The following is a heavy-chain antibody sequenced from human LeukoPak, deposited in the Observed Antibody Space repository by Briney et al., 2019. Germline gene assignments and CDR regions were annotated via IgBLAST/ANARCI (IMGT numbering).Heavy chain of an antibody. CDR1: GFTVSSNY. CDR3: ARDYYGSGSYPSDY. CDR2: IYTGGST. J-gene: IGHJ4*02. V-gene: IGHV3-53*01. Sequence: GGSLRLSCAASGFTVSSNYMSWVRQAPRKGLEWVSVIYTGGSTYYADSVRGRFTISRDNSKNTLYLQMNSLRAEDTAVYYCARDYYGSGSYPSDYWGQGTLVTVSS. D-gene: IGHD3-10*01.